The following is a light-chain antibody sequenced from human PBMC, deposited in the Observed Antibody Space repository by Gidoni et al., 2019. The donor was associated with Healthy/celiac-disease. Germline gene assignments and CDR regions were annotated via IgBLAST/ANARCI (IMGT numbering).Light chain of an antibody. V-gene: IGKV1-12*01. CDR1: QGISSW. CDR2: AAS. J-gene: IGKJ3*01. CDR3: QQANSFPLA. Sequence: DTPMTQSPYSVSAAVGDRVTITCRPSQGISSWLAWYQQKPGNAPKLLIYAASSLQSGVPSRFSGSVSGTDLTLTISSLQPEDFATYYCQQANSFPLAFGPGTKVDIK.